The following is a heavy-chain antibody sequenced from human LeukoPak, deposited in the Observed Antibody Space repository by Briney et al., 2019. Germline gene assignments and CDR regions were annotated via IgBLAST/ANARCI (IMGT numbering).Heavy chain of an antibody. CDR3: ARDRAGSGWFGGFDI. V-gene: IGHV3-7*03. CDR2: IKQDGSEK. J-gene: IGHJ3*02. CDR1: GFTFSSYW. Sequence: GGSLRLSCAASGFTFSSYWVSWVRQAPGKGLEWVANIKQDGSEKYYVDSVKGRFTISRDNAKNSLYLQMNSLRAEDTAVYYCARDRAGSGWFGGFDIWGQGTMVTVSS. D-gene: IGHD6-19*01.